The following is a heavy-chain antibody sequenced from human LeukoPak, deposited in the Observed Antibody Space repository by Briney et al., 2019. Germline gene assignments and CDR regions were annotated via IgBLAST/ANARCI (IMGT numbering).Heavy chain of an antibody. Sequence: GGTLRLSCAASGFTLEEYAMHWVRQSPATVMESISLISGGSGSTYYADSEKGRITISRDNSKNSLCLQMNSLRTEDTALYYCAKVGGRYSSSSPRFDYWGQGTLVTVSS. D-gene: IGHD6-6*01. CDR1: GFTLEEYA. J-gene: IGHJ4*02. CDR2: ISGGSGST. CDR3: AKVGGRYSSSSPRFDY. V-gene: IGHV3-43*02.